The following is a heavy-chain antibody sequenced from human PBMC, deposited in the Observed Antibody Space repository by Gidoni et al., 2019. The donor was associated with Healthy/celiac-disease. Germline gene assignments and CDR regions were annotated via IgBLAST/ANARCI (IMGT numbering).Heavy chain of an antibody. Sequence: EVQLLESGGGLVQPGGSLRLSCAACGFTFSRYAMSWVRQAPGKGLEWVSAISGSGGSTYYADSVKGRFTISRDNSKNTLYLQMNSLRAEDTAVYYCAKDIRDSSGYYFDWFDPWGQGTLVTVSS. CDR3: AKDIRDSSGYYFDWFDP. V-gene: IGHV3-23*01. CDR1: GFTFSRYA. CDR2: ISGSGGST. D-gene: IGHD3-22*01. J-gene: IGHJ5*02.